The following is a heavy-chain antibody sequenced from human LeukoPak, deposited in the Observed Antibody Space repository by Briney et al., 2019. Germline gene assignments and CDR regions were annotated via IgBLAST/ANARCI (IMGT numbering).Heavy chain of an antibody. J-gene: IGHJ4*02. D-gene: IGHD3-22*01. V-gene: IGHV2-70*11. Sequence: SGPTLLNPTQTLTLTCTFSGFSLSTSGMCVSWIRQPPGKALEWLARIDWDDDKYYSTSLKTRLTISKDTSKNQVVLTMTNMDPVDTATYYCARTMYYYDSSGYYTDYWGQGTLVTVSS. CDR3: ARTMYYYDSSGYYTDY. CDR2: IDWDDDK. CDR1: GFSLSTSGMC.